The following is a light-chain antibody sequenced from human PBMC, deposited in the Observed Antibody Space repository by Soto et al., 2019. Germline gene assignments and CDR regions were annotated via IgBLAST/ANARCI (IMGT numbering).Light chain of an antibody. CDR2: KAS. CDR3: QQYENYWT. Sequence: DIQMTQSPSTLSASVGDRVIITCRASQTISSWLAWYQQKPGKAPKLLIYKASSLESGVPSRFSGSGSGTEFTLTISNLQPDDCATYYCQQYENYWTFGQGTKVDIK. CDR1: QTISSW. J-gene: IGKJ1*01. V-gene: IGKV1-5*03.